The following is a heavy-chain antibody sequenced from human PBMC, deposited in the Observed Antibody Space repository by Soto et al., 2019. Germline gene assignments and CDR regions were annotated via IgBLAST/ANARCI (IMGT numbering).Heavy chain of an antibody. D-gene: IGHD3-10*01. CDR3: ARDLSRITMVRGVIIGDHDAFDI. V-gene: IGHV1-18*01. J-gene: IGHJ3*02. CDR1: GYTFTSYG. Sequence: GASVKVSCKASGYTFTSYGISWVRQAPGQGLEWMGWISAHNGNTNYAQKLQGRVTMTTDTSTSTAYMELRSLRSDDTAVYYCARDLSRITMVRGVIIGDHDAFDIWGQGTMVTVSS. CDR2: ISAHNGNT.